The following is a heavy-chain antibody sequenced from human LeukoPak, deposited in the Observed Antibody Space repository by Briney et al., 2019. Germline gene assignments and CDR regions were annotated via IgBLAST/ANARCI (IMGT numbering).Heavy chain of an antibody. CDR1: GFTFSSYS. D-gene: IGHD3-22*01. V-gene: IGHV3-21*01. J-gene: IGHJ4*02. CDR2: ISSSSSYI. CDR3: ARARLSITMIPSY. Sequence: PGGSLRLSCAASGFTFSSYSMNWVRQAPGKGLEWVSSISSSSSYIYYADSVKGRFTISRDNAKNSLYLQMNSLRAEDTAVYYCARARLSITMIPSYWGQGTLVTVSS.